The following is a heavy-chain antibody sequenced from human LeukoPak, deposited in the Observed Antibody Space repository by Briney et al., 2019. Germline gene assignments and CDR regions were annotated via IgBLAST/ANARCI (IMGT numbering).Heavy chain of an antibody. CDR3: ARDGTAAGLYFDL. CDR2: IRHDGGEK. J-gene: IGHJ4*01. CDR1: GFTFTDYW. D-gene: IGHD6-13*01. V-gene: IGHV3-7*01. Sequence: PGGSLRLSCAVSGFTFTDYWMNWVRQAPGKGLEWVASIRHDGGEKSYVDSVKGRFTISRDNTKSSLYLQINSLRAEDTAVYYCARDGTAAGLYFDLWGQGTLVTVSS.